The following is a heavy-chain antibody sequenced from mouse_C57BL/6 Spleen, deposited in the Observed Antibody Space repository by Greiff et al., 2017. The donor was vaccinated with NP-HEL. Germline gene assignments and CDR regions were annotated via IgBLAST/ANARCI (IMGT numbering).Heavy chain of an antibody. CDR1: GYTFTSYW. Sequence: QVQLKESGAELVKPGASVKLSCKASGYTFTSYWMHWVKQRPGQGLEWIGMIHPNSGSTNYNEKFKSKATLTVDKSSSTAYMQLCSLTSEDSAVYYCARLGLNYAMDYWGQGTSVTVSS. D-gene: IGHD3-3*01. CDR3: ARLGLNYAMDY. J-gene: IGHJ4*01. V-gene: IGHV1-64*01. CDR2: IHPNSGST.